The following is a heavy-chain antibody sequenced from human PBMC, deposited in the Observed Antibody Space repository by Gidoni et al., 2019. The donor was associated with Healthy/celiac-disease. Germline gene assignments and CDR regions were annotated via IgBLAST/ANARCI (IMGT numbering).Heavy chain of an antibody. J-gene: IGHJ4*02. CDR1: GYSCTGDY. CDR3: ARDRAPRAYSGSYPSDY. D-gene: IGHD1-26*01. Sequence: QVQLVQSGAEVKKPGAAVKVSCKASGYSCTGDYMHWVRQAPGQGLEWMGRINPNSGGTNYAQKFQGRVTMTRDTSISTAYMELSRLRSDDTAVYYCARDRAPRAYSGSYPSDYWGQGTLVTVSS. CDR2: INPNSGGT. V-gene: IGHV1-2*06.